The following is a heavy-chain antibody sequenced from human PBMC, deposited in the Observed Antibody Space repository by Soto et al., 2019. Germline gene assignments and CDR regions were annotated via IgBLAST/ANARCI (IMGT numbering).Heavy chain of an antibody. J-gene: IGHJ2*01. V-gene: IGHV4-38-2*01. CDR3: ARVYSNPHWYFDL. CDR2: IYHSGST. D-gene: IGHD4-4*01. Sequence: PWETLSLTCAVSGYSISSGYYWGWIRQPPGKGLEWIGSIYHSGSTYYNPSLKSRVTISVDTSKNQFSLKLSSVTAADTAVYYCARVYSNPHWYFDLWGRGTLVTVSS. CDR1: GYSISSGYY.